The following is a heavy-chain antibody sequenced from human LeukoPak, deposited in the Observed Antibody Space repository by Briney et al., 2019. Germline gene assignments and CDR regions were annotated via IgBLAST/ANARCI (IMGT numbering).Heavy chain of an antibody. CDR1: GYTFTDYN. CDR2: INPNSGGT. V-gene: IGHV1-2*06. Sequence: ASVKVSCKASGYTFTDYNMHWVRQAPGQGLEWMGRINPNSGGTNYAQKFQGRVTMTRDTSINIGYMELSRLKSDDTAIYYCTADKKLSDFDYWGQGTLVTVSS. D-gene: IGHD1-1*01. J-gene: IGHJ4*02. CDR3: TADKKLSDFDY.